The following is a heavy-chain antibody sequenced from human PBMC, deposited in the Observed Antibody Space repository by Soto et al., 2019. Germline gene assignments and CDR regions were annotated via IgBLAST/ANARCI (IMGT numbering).Heavy chain of an antibody. CDR3: ARDYSTTAPFDY. V-gene: IGHV3-30-3*01. Sequence: PGGSLRLSCAASGFTFSTYTLHWVRQAPGKGLEWVAVVSFDGSNKYYADSLEGRFTISRDNSKNTLYLEMNSLRAEDTAVYYCARDYSTTAPFDYWGQGTLVTVSS. D-gene: IGHD2-21*01. CDR2: VSFDGSNK. J-gene: IGHJ4*02. CDR1: GFTFSTYT.